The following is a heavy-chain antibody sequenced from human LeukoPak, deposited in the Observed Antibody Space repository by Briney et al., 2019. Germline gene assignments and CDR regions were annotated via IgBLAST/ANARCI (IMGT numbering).Heavy chain of an antibody. Sequence: GGSLRLSCAVSGFILTDHDMTWVRQAPGKGLEWVSTISSDTKNTHYADSVKGRFTISRDNSKSTLFLQMNRVRGEDTAEYFCATDVGLLMFWGQGTLVTVSS. D-gene: IGHD2-15*01. CDR1: GFILTDHD. CDR2: ISSDTKNT. J-gene: IGHJ4*02. V-gene: IGHV3-23*01. CDR3: ATDVGLLMF.